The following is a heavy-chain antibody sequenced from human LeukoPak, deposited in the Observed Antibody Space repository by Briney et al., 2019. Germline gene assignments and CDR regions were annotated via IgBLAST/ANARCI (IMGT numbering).Heavy chain of an antibody. CDR2: ISVHNGKT. J-gene: IGHJ4*02. CDR3: ARELTSSSD. D-gene: IGHD2-2*01. V-gene: IGHV1-18*04. Sequence: GASVKVSCKASGYIFTNYGITWVRQAPGQGLEWMGWISVHNGKTNFAQKFRGRVTMTTDTSTNTAYMGVRSLTSDDTAVYYCARELTSSSDWGQGTLVTVSS. CDR1: GYIFTNYG.